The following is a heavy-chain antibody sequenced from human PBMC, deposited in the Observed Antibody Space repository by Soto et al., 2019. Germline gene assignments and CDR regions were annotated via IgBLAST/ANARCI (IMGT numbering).Heavy chain of an antibody. J-gene: IGHJ3*02. CDR1: GLTSSRYW. CDR3: ARDTYYYDSSDHFSADAFDI. CDR2: ISNDGSST. Sequence: PGEPLRLSRAASGLTSSRYWLHWVRQAPGKGLVWVSRISNDGSSTNYADSVKGRFTISRDNAKNTVYLQMNSLRAEDTAVYYCARDTYYYDSSDHFSADAFDIWGQGTMVTVSS. D-gene: IGHD3-22*01. V-gene: IGHV3-74*01.